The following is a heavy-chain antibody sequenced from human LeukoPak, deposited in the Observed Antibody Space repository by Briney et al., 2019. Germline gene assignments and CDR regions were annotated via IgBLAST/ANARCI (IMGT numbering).Heavy chain of an antibody. Sequence: ASVKVSCKASGYTFTGYYMHWVRQAPGQGLEWMGWINPNSGGTNYAQKFQGWVTMTRDTSISTAYMELSRLRSDDTAVYYCARDRSRIVGSDLGYWGQGTLVTVSS. D-gene: IGHD3-22*01. CDR2: INPNSGGT. CDR1: GYTFTGYY. CDR3: ARDRSRIVGSDLGY. V-gene: IGHV1-2*04. J-gene: IGHJ4*02.